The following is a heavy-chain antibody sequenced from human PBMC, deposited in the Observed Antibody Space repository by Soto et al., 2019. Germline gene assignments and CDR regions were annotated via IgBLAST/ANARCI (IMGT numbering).Heavy chain of an antibody. CDR2: INPYGGAA. Sequence: ASVKVSCKASGYTFTSTWMHWVRQAPGQRLEWMGIINPYGGAATYAEKFQGRVTMTRDTSTATDYMELSSLRSEDTAMYYCARDLDTAMDHHAFDIWGQGTMVTVSS. CDR1: GYTFTSTW. CDR3: ARDLDTAMDHHAFDI. J-gene: IGHJ3*02. V-gene: IGHV1-46*01. D-gene: IGHD5-18*01.